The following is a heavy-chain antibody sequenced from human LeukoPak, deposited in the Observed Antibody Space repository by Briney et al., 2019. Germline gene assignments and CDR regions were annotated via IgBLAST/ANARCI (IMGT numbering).Heavy chain of an antibody. CDR2: ISGSGGST. Sequence: PGGSLRLSCAASGFTFSSYAMSWVRQAPGKGLEWVSAISGSGGSTYYADSVRGRFTISRDNSKNTLYLQMNSLRAEDTAVYYCAKGRSGRSRSWYFELWGRGTLVTVSS. J-gene: IGHJ2*01. CDR1: GFTFSSYA. D-gene: IGHD6-19*01. V-gene: IGHV3-23*01. CDR3: AKGRSGRSRSWYFEL.